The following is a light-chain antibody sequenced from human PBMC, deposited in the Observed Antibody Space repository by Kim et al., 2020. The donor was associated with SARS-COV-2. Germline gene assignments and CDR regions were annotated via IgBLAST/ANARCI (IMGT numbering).Light chain of an antibody. V-gene: IGKV3-11*01. CDR2: RAS. Sequence: DIVLTQSPDTLSLSPGERATLSCRASQNIDTALAWHQQKPGQAPRLLIHRASHRATGIPARFSGSGSGTDFTLTISSLEPEDFAIYYCQQRSNGDTFGQGTRLEIK. CDR3: QQRSNGDT. CDR1: QNIDTA. J-gene: IGKJ5*01.